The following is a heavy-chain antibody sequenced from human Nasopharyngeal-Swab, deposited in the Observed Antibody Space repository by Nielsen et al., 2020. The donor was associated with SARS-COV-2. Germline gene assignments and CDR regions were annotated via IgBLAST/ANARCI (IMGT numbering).Heavy chain of an antibody. V-gene: IGHV3-33*06. CDR3: AKDRKQWLVTRSAFDI. CDR2: IWYDGSNK. Sequence: VRQAPGKGLEWVAVIWYDGSNKYYADSVKGRFTISRDNSKNTLYLQMNSLRAEDTAVYYCAKDRKQWLVTRSAFDIWGQGTMVTVSS. J-gene: IGHJ3*02. D-gene: IGHD6-19*01.